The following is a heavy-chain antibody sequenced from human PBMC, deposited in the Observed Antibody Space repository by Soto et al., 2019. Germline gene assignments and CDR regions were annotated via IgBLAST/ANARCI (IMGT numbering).Heavy chain of an antibody. V-gene: IGHV1-69*13. Sequence: SVKVSCKASGGTFSSYAISWVRQAPGQGLEWMGGIIPIFGTANYAQKFQGRVTITADESTSTAYMELSSLRSEDTAVYYCARVGRYGSGSFSIDYWGQGTLVTVSS. J-gene: IGHJ4*02. CDR1: GGTFSSYA. CDR2: IIPIFGTA. CDR3: ARVGRYGSGSFSIDY. D-gene: IGHD3-10*01.